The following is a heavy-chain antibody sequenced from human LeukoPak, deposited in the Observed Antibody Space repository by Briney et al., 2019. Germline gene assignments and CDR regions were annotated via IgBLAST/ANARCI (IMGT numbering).Heavy chain of an antibody. J-gene: IGHJ4*02. V-gene: IGHV3-23*01. D-gene: IGHD3-22*01. CDR1: GFTFSNYA. CDR2: ISGSGGST. Sequence: GGSLRLSCAASGFTFSNYAMSWVRQAPGKGLEWVSVISGSGGSTYYVDSVQGRFTISRDNSKNTLYLQMNSLRAEDTAVYYCARSSYYDSSGYSPYYFDYWGQGTLVTVSS. CDR3: ARSSYYDSSGYSPYYFDY.